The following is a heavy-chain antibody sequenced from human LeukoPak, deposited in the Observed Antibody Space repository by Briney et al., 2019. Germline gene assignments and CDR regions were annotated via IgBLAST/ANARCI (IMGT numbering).Heavy chain of an antibody. D-gene: IGHD1-14*01. Sequence: GGSLRLPWAASGFTFRRYGMHGVRQAPEKGLEYVSGISSDGGSTYYGDSVKGRFTIPRDNSKNTVDLQMGSLRPEDMAVYYCAREERSLGFRTFDIWGQGTMVTVSS. CDR1: GFTFRRYG. V-gene: IGHV3-64*02. J-gene: IGHJ3*02. CDR3: AREERSLGFRTFDI. CDR2: ISSDGGST.